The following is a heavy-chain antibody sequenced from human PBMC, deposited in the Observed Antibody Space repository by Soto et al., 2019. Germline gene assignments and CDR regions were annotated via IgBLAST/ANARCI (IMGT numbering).Heavy chain of an antibody. D-gene: IGHD5-18*01. J-gene: IGHJ6*02. CDR1: GFSLSTSGMC. CDR2: IDWDDDK. V-gene: IGHV2-70*01. Sequence: SGPTLVNPTQTLTLTCTFSGFSLSTSGMCVSWIRQPPGKALEWLALIDWDDDKYYSTSLKTRLTISKDTSKNQVVLTMTNMDPVDTATYYCVWIQRYSDRFDGMDVWGQGTTVPVSS. CDR3: VWIQRYSDRFDGMDV.